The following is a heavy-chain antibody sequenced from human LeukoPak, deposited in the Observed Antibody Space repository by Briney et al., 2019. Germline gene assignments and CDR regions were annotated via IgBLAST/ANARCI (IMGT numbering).Heavy chain of an antibody. J-gene: IGHJ3*02. Sequence: SETLSLTCTVSGGSISSSSYYWGWIRQPPGKGLEWIGSIYYSGSTYYNPSLKSRVTISVDTSKSQFSLKLSSVTAADTAVYYCARSSFVGDAFDIWGQGTMVTVSS. V-gene: IGHV4-39*01. CDR2: IYYSGST. CDR1: GGSISSSSYY. CDR3: ARSSFVGDAFDI. D-gene: IGHD2-15*01.